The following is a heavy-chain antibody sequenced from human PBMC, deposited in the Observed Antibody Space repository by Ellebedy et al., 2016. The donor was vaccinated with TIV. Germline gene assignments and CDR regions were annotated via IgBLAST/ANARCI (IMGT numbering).Heavy chain of an antibody. Sequence: GESLKISXAASGFTFDDYTMHWVRQAPGKGLEWVSLISWDGGSTYYADSVKGRFTISRDNSKNSLYLQMNSLRTEDTALYYCAKEVVPAATQYYYYYGMDVWGQGTTVTVSS. J-gene: IGHJ6*02. D-gene: IGHD2-2*01. CDR2: ISWDGGST. CDR1: GFTFDDYT. V-gene: IGHV3-43*01. CDR3: AKEVVPAATQYYYYYGMDV.